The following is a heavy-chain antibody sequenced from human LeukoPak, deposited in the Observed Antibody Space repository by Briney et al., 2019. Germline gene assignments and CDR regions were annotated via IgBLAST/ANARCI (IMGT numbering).Heavy chain of an antibody. J-gene: IGHJ5*02. CDR2: IYYSGST. D-gene: IGHD3-10*01. Sequence: PSETLSLTCTVSGGSISSSSYYWGWIRQPPGKGLEWIGSIYYSGSTYYNPSLKSRVTISVDTSKNQFSLKLSSVTAADTAVYYCARGGPRRANYGSWFDPWGQGTLVTVSS. CDR3: ARGGPRRANYGSWFDP. CDR1: GGSISSSSYY. V-gene: IGHV4-39*07.